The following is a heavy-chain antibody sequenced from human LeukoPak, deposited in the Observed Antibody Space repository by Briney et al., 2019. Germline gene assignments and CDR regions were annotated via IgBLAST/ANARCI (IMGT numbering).Heavy chain of an antibody. CDR2: IIPILGIG. D-gene: IGHD3-10*01. Sequence: SVKVSRKASGGTFNSYAISWVRQAPGQGLEWMGRIIPILGIGTYAQKFQGRVTMTRDTSTSTVYMELSSLRSEDTAVYYCARVGLSDYTYNWFDPWGQGTLVTVSS. CDR3: ARVGLSDYTYNWFDP. CDR1: GGTFNSYA. J-gene: IGHJ5*02. V-gene: IGHV1-69*04.